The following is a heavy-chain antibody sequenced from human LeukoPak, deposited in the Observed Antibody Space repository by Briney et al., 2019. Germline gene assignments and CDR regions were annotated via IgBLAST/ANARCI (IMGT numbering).Heavy chain of an antibody. V-gene: IGHV3-64D*06. D-gene: IGHD6-13*01. CDR1: GFTFSSYA. J-gene: IGHJ4*02. Sequence: GSLRLSCSASGFTFSSYAMYWVRQAPGKGLESVSTISSNGVTTYYEDSVKGRFTISRDNSKNTLYPQMSSLRPDGTAVYYCVKGEYSSTWLLDYWGQGTLVTVSS. CDR3: VKGEYSSTWLLDY. CDR2: ISSNGVTT.